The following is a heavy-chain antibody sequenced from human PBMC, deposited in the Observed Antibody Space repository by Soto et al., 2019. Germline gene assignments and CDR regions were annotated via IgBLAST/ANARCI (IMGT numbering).Heavy chain of an antibody. J-gene: IGHJ6*02. Sequence: QPGGSLRLSCAASGFTVSSNYMSWVRQAPGKGLEWVSVIYSGGSTYYADSVKGRFTISRDNSKNTLYLQMNSLRAEDTAVYYCARCSFGGYSGYVGAYGMDVWGQGTTVTVSS. CDR2: IYSGGST. D-gene: IGHD5-12*01. CDR3: ARCSFGGYSGYVGAYGMDV. V-gene: IGHV3-53*01. CDR1: GFTVSSNY.